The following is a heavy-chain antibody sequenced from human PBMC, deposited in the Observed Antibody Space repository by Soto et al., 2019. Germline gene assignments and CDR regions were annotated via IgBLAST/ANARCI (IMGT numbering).Heavy chain of an antibody. D-gene: IGHD5-18*01. CDR3: ALGYSYAPFDP. CDR1: GFTFRSYA. V-gene: IGHV3-23*01. Sequence: GWSLRLSCAASGFTFRSYAMSWVRQAPGKGLEWVSAISGNGDTTYYGDSVKGRFTISRDNSKNTLYLRMNSLRAEDTAVYYCALGYSYAPFDPWGRGTLVTVSS. J-gene: IGHJ5*02. CDR2: ISGNGDTT.